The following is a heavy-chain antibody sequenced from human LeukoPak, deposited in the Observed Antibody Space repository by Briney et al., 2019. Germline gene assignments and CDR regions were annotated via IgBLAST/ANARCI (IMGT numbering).Heavy chain of an antibody. D-gene: IGHD5-18*01. CDR3: ARGYNYGYRYYYFDY. Sequence: SETLSLTCTVSGGSISSSNYYWGWIRQPPGKGLEWIGSIYYSGSTYYNPPLKSRVTISVDTSKNQFSLKLSSVTAADTAVYYCARGYNYGYRYYYFDYWGQGTLVTVSS. CDR2: IYYSGST. CDR1: GGSISSSNYY. V-gene: IGHV4-39*01. J-gene: IGHJ4*02.